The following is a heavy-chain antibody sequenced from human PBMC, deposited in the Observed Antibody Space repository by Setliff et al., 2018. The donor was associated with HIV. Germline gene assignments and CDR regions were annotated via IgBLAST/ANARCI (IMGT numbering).Heavy chain of an antibody. J-gene: IGHJ4*02. CDR1: GDFVSSDRAA. D-gene: IGHD2-8*01. CDR3: ARGRLRNYFDY. V-gene: IGHV6-1*01. Sequence: SQTLSLTCVISGDFVSSDRAAWNWIRQSPSRGLEWLGRTYYNSRWNYDYAASVESRITITRDTSASKAYLELSSLRSEDTAVYYCARGRLRNYFDYWGQGTLVTVSS. CDR2: TYYNSRWNY.